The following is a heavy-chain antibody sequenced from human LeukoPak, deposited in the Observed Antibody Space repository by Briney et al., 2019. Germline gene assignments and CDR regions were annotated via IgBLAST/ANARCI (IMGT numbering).Heavy chain of an antibody. D-gene: IGHD2-8*01. J-gene: IGHJ6*02. Sequence: AVTVSCKASGGTFSSYAISWLRLAPGQGMEWMGRVIPLLVIGDYAQKCQDRVTITADKSTSTAYMELSSLRSEDTAVYYCASPGYCTNGVCYGYYYYYDMDVWGQGTTVTVSS. V-gene: IGHV1-69*04. CDR3: ASPGYCTNGVCYGYYYYYDMDV. CDR1: GGTFSSYA. CDR2: VIPLLVIG.